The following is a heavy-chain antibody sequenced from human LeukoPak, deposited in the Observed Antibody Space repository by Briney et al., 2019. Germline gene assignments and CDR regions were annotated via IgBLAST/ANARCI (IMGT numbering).Heavy chain of an antibody. CDR2: ITDDATT. CDR3: ARSGWNDINDAFDI. Sequence: GGSLRLSCAASGFTFSSAWMHWVRQAPGTGLVWVSRITDDATTTYADSVKGRFTISRDNAKNSLYLQMNSLRAEDTAVYYCARSGWNDINDAFDIWGQGTMVTVSS. CDR1: GFTFSSAW. J-gene: IGHJ3*02. D-gene: IGHD1-1*01. V-gene: IGHV3-74*03.